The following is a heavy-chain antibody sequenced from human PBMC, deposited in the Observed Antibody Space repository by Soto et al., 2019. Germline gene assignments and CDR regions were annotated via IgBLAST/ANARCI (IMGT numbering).Heavy chain of an antibody. J-gene: IGHJ6*02. CDR2: IYPGDSDT. V-gene: IGHV5-51*01. Sequence: PGESLKISCNGSGYSFTSYWIGWVRQMPGKGLEWMGIIYPGDSDTRYSPSFQGQVTISADKSISTAYLQWSSLKASDTAMYYCARYGYCSSTSCYTLYYGMDVWGQGTTVTV. CDR1: GYSFTSYW. CDR3: ARYGYCSSTSCYTLYYGMDV. D-gene: IGHD2-2*02.